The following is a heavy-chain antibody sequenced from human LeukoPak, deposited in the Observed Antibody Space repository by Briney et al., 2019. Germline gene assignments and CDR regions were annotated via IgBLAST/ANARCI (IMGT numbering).Heavy chain of an antibody. CDR3: ARDGIIDY. D-gene: IGHD1-26*01. CDR1: GFTFSGHN. V-gene: IGHV3-21*01. J-gene: IGHJ4*02. CDR2: ISSSSSYI. Sequence: GGSLRLSCAASGFTFSGHNMNWVRQAPGKGLEWVSSISSSSSYIYYADSVKGRFTISRDNAKNSLYLQMNSLRAEDTAVYYCARDGIIDYWGQGTLVTVSS.